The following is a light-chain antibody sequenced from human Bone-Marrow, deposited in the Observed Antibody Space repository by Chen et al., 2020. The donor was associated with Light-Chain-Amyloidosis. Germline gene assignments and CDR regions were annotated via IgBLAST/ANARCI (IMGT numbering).Light chain of an antibody. J-gene: IGKJ2*01. CDR1: QSVSSTY. Sequence: EIVLTQSPGTLSLSPGERATLSCRASQSVSSTYLARYQQKPGQAPRLLIYGASSRATGIPDRCSGSGSGTDFTLTISRLEPEDFAVYYCQQYGGSPPYTFGQGTKLEIK. CDR3: QQYGGSPPYT. CDR2: GAS. V-gene: IGKV3-20*01.